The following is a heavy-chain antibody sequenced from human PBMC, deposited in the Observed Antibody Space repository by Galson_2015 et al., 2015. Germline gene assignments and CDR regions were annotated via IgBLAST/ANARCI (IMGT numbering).Heavy chain of an antibody. CDR1: GYTFTSYA. CDR3: ARDPLFWGYGNFDY. J-gene: IGHJ4*02. V-gene: IGHV1-3*01. CDR2: INAGNGNT. D-gene: IGHD7-27*01. Sequence: SVKVSCKASGYTFTSYAMHWVRQAPGQRLEWMGWINAGNGNTKYSQKFQGRVTITRDTSASTAYMELSSLRSEDTAVYYCARDPLFWGYGNFDYWGQGTLVTVSS.